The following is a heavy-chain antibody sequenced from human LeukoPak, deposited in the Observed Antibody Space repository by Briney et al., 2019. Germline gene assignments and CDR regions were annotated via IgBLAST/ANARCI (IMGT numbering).Heavy chain of an antibody. CDR3: AGPSSITIFGVVIIPHAFDI. V-gene: IGHV4-31*03. CDR2: IYYSGST. CDR1: GGSISSGGYY. Sequence: TLSLTCTVSGGSISSGGYYWSWIRQHPGKGLEWIGYIYYSGSTYYNPSLKSRVTISVDTSKNQFSLNLNSVTAADTAVYYCAGPSSITIFGVVIIPHAFDIWGQGTMVTVSS. J-gene: IGHJ3*02. D-gene: IGHD3-3*01.